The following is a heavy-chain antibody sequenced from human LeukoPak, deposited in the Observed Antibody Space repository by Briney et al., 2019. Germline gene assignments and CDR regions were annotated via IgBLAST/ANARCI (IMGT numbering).Heavy chain of an antibody. CDR1: GGSISSYY. Sequence: TVSGGSISSYYWSWIRQPAGKGLEWIGRIYTSGSTNYNPSLKSRVTMSVDTSKNQFSLKLSSVTAADTAVYYCAGETIFGVVMTYNWFDPWGQGTLVTVSS. CDR2: IYTSGST. CDR3: AGETIFGVVMTYNWFDP. D-gene: IGHD3-3*01. V-gene: IGHV4-4*07. J-gene: IGHJ5*02.